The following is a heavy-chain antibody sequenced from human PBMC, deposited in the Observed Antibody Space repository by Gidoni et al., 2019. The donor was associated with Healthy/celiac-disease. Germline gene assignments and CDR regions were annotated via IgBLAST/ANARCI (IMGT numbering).Heavy chain of an antibody. J-gene: IGHJ3*02. CDR3: ARVGIAVAAQDAFDI. D-gene: IGHD6-19*01. CDR1: GFTFSSYG. V-gene: IGHV3-33*01. Sequence: QVQLVESGGGVVQPGRSLSLSCAASGFTFSSYGMHWVRQAPGKGLEWVAVIWYDGSNKYYADSVKGRFTISRDNSKNTLYLQMNSLRAEDTAVYYCARVGIAVAAQDAFDIWGQGTMVTVSS. CDR2: IWYDGSNK.